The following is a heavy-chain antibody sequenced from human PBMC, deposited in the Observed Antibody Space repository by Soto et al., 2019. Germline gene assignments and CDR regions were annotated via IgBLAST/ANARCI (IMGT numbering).Heavy chain of an antibody. J-gene: IGHJ6*02. CDR1: GFIFDYYA. Sequence: PGGSLRLSCAASGFIFDYYAMSWVRQAPGKGLEWVSTITGSGGDTYYADSIKGRFTISRDNSKNMLYLEMNSLRAEDTAVYYCAKDPRSLIVDSSSSGSEVVDVWGQGTTVTSP. CDR3: AKDPRSLIVDSSSSGSEVVDV. CDR2: ITGSGGDT. V-gene: IGHV3-23*01. D-gene: IGHD6-6*01.